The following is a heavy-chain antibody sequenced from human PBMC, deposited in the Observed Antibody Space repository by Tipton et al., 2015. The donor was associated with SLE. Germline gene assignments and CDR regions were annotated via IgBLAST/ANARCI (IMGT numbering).Heavy chain of an antibody. D-gene: IGHD2-21*01. J-gene: IGHJ5*02. CDR3: ARSPAYCGGDCYDNWFDP. Sequence: TLSLTCTVSGGSISNYYWSWIRQPPGKGLEWIGYIYYTGATNYNPSLRSRVTISLDRSKNQFSLKLDSVTAADTAVYFCARSPAYCGGDCYDNWFDPWGRGTLVTVSS. CDR2: IYYTGAT. V-gene: IGHV4-59*08. CDR1: GGSISNYY.